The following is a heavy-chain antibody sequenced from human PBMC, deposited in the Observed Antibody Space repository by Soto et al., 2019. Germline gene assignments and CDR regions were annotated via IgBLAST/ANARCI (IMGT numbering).Heavy chain of an antibody. Sequence: EVQLVESGGGLVQPGGSLRLSCAASGFSFSHFEMNWVRQAPGKGLEWVSYIGSSGSTIYYADSVKGRFTISRDNAKNSLYLQMNSLRADDTAVYYCARLVVFDSWGQGTLVTVSS. CDR2: IGSSGSTI. D-gene: IGHD3-9*01. J-gene: IGHJ4*02. V-gene: IGHV3-48*03. CDR1: GFSFSHFE. CDR3: ARLVVFDS.